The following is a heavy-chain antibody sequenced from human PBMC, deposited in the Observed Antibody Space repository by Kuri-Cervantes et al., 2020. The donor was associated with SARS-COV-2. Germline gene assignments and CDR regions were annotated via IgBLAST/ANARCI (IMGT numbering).Heavy chain of an antibody. CDR3: ARDLSWAAAGSLDY. CDR2: ISYDGSNK. D-gene: IGHD6-13*01. CDR1: GFTFSSYA. Sequence: GESLKISCAASGFTFSSYAMHWVRQAPGTGLEWVAVISYDGSNKYYADSVKGRFTISRDNSKNTLYLQMNSLRAEDTAVYYCARDLSWAAAGSLDYWGQGTLVTVSS. V-gene: IGHV3-30-3*01. J-gene: IGHJ4*02.